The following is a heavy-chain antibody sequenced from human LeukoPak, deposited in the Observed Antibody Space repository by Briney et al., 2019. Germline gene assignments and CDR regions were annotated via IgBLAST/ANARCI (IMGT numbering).Heavy chain of an antibody. V-gene: IGHV3-23*01. J-gene: IGHJ4*02. CDR1: GFTFSSYA. Sequence: GGSLRLSCAASGFTFSSYAMSWDRQAPGKGLEWVSAISGSGGSTYYADSVKGRFTISRDNSKNTLYLQMNSLRAEDTAVYYCAKSGYYDSSGPGVFDYWGQGTLVTVSS. CDR3: AKSGYYDSSGPGVFDY. D-gene: IGHD3-22*01. CDR2: ISGSGGST.